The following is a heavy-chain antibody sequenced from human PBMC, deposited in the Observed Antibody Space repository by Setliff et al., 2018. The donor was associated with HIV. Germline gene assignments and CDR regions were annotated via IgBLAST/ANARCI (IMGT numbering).Heavy chain of an antibody. V-gene: IGHV4-38-2*01. CDR3: ARTTYSGSYFNDS. J-gene: IGHJ5*01. D-gene: IGHD1-26*01. Sequence: PSETLSLTCVVSGYSISSSYWWGWIRQPPGKGLEWIGNIHFSGSTYYNPSLKSRVTVSVDPSKNQFSLKLSSVTAADTAVYYCARTTYSGSYFNDSWGQGTLVTVSS. CDR1: GYSISSSYW. CDR2: IHFSGST.